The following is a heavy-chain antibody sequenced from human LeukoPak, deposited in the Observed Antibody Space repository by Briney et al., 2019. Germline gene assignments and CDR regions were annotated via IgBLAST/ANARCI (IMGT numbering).Heavy chain of an antibody. V-gene: IGHV3-48*04. Sequence: GGSLRLSCSASGFTFSNYSMNWLRQAPGKGLEWVSYIIRSSSTIYYADSVKGRFTISRDNAKNSLYLQMNSLRAEDTAVYYCAELGITMIGGVWGKGTTVTISS. CDR3: AELGITMIGGV. D-gene: IGHD3-10*02. CDR1: GFTFSNYS. CDR2: IIRSSSTI. J-gene: IGHJ6*04.